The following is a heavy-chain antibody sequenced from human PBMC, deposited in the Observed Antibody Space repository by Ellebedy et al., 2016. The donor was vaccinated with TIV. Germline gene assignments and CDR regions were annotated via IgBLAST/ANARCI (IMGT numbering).Heavy chain of an antibody. CDR1: GGSFSGYY. J-gene: IGHJ4*02. CDR3: ARMIQPAEAAGGIDY. Sequence: SETLSLTXAVYGGSFSGYYWSWIRQPPGKGLEWIGEINHSGSTNYNPSLKSRVTISVDTSKNQFSLKLSSVTAADTAVYYCARMIQPAEAAGGIDYWGQGTLVTVSS. CDR2: INHSGST. V-gene: IGHV4-34*01. D-gene: IGHD6-13*01.